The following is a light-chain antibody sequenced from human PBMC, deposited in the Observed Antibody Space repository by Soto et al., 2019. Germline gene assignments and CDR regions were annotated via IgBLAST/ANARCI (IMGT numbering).Light chain of an antibody. CDR1: QSISSW. Sequence: DIQMTQSPSTLSASVGDRVTITCRASQSISSWLAWYQQKPGKAPKLLIYKASSLESGVPSRFSGRRSGTDFTLTISSLQPSDFATYYCQQYNTYPLTFGGGTKVDIK. J-gene: IGKJ4*01. CDR3: QQYNTYPLT. CDR2: KAS. V-gene: IGKV1-5*03.